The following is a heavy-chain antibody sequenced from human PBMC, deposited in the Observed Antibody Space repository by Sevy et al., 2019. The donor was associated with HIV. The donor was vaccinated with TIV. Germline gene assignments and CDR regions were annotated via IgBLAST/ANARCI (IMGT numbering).Heavy chain of an antibody. D-gene: IGHD6-13*01. CDR2: INHSGST. V-gene: IGHV4-34*01. J-gene: IGHJ4*02. CDR3: ARGSIAAAGSSYFDY. Sequence: SETLSLTCAVYGGSFSGYYWSWIRQPPGKGLEWIGEINHSGSTNYNPSIKSRVTISVDTSKNKFSLKLSSVTAADTAVYYCARGSIAAAGSSYFDYWGQGTLVTVSS. CDR1: GGSFSGYY.